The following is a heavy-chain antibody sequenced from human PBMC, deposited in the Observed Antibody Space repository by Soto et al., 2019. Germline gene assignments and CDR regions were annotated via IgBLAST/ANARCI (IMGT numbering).Heavy chain of an antibody. CDR2: ISYDGSNK. CDR3: AREWQLVLDY. CDR1: GFTFSSYA. D-gene: IGHD6-6*01. J-gene: IGHJ4*02. Sequence: GGSLRLSCAASGFTFSSYAMHWVRQAPGKGLEWVAVISYDGSNKYYADSVKGRFTISRDNSKNTLYLQMNSLRAEDTAVYDCAREWQLVLDYWGQGTLVTVSS. V-gene: IGHV3-30*04.